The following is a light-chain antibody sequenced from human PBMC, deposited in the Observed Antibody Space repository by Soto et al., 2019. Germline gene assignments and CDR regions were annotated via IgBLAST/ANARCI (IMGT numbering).Light chain of an antibody. CDR2: GAS. V-gene: IGKV3-20*01. CDR1: QSVSSSY. Sequence: EIVLTQSPGPLSLSPGERATLSCRASQSVSSSYLAWYQQKPGQAPRLLIYGASSRVTGNPDRFSGSGSGIDFTRSISRLEAEDLAVYYCQQYTSAPTFGGGTKVEIK. J-gene: IGKJ4*01. CDR3: QQYTSAPT.